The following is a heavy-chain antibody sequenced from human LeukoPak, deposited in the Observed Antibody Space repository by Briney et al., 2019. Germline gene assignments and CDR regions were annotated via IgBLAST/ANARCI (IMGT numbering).Heavy chain of an antibody. D-gene: IGHD1-26*01. CDR1: GGSFSGYY. CDR3: ARGIVGASRGWFDP. J-gene: IGHJ5*02. Sequence: PSETLSLTCAVYGGSFSGYYWSWIRQPPGKGLEWIGEINHSGSTNYNPSLKSRVTISVDTSKNQFSLKLSSVTAADTAVYYCARGIVGASRGWFDPRGQGTLVTVSS. CDR2: INHSGST. V-gene: IGHV4-34*01.